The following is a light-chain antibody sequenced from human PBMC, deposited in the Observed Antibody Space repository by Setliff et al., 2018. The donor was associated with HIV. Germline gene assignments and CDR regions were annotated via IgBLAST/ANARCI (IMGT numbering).Light chain of an antibody. CDR3: CSYAGGSPPVV. Sequence: QFVLTQPASVSESPGQSITISCTGSASNIGTYNLVSWYRQHPGKAPQLLIFEVSERPPGVSSRFSGSKSGNTASLTISGIQADDEGDYYCCSYAGGSPPVVFGGGTKVTVL. CDR1: ASNIGTYNL. CDR2: EVS. V-gene: IGLV2-23*02. J-gene: IGLJ2*01.